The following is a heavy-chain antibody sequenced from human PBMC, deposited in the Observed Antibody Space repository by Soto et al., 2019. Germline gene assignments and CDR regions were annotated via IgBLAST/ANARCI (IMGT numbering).Heavy chain of an antibody. J-gene: IGHJ3*02. CDR3: ASLLGGITETTRAFDI. CDR1: GGSISSSSYY. D-gene: IGHD1-7*01. V-gene: IGHV4-39*01. CDR2: IYYSGST. Sequence: QLQLQESGPGLVKPSETLSLTCTVSGGSISSSSYYWGWIRQPPGKGLEWIGSIYYSGSTYYNPSLKSRVTISVDTSKNQFSLKLSSVTAADMAVYYCASLLGGITETTRAFDIWGQGTMVTVSS.